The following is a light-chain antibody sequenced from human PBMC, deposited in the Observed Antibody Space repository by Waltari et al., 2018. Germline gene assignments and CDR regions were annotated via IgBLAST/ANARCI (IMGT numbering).Light chain of an antibody. Sequence: SYVLTQPPSVSVAPGQTARVTCGGTHIGGKTVHWYQQKPGQAPVLVVQENSDRPSGIPERLSGSNSGNTATLTISGVEAEDEADYYCQVWDTSSDHVVFGGGTKLTVL. V-gene: IGLV3-21*02. CDR3: QVWDTSSDHVV. CDR2: ENS. J-gene: IGLJ2*01. CDR1: HIGGKT.